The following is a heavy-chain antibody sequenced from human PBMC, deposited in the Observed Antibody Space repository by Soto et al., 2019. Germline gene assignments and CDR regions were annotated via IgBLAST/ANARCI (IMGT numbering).Heavy chain of an antibody. J-gene: IGHJ4*02. CDR1: GYTFTGYY. V-gene: IGHV1-2*02. D-gene: IGHD2-2*01. Sequence: GASVKVSCKASGYTFTGYYMHWVRQAPGQGLEWMGWINPNSGGTNYAQKFQGRVTMTRDTSISTAYMELSRLRSDDTAVYYCARGQGYCSSTSCPLWEDYWGQGTLVTVSS. CDR3: ARGQGYCSSTSCPLWEDY. CDR2: INPNSGGT.